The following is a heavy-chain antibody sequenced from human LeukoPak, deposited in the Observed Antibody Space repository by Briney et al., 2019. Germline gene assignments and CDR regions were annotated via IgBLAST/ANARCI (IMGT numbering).Heavy chain of an antibody. CDR3: ARLGIYLPFDY. D-gene: IGHD7-27*01. V-gene: IGHV4-39*01. J-gene: IGHJ4*02. CDR2: IYYSGST. Sequence: PSETLSLTCTVSGGSISSSSYYWGWLRQPPGTGLEWIGSIYYSGSTYYNPSLKSRVTISVDTSKNQFSLKLSSVTAADTAVYYCARLGIYLPFDYWGQGTLVTVSS. CDR1: GGSISSSSYY.